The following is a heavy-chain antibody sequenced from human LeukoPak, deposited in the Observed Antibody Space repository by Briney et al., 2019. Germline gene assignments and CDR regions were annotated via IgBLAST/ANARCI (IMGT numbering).Heavy chain of an antibody. V-gene: IGHV3-23*01. CDR3: AKGDYDILTGSLGYFDY. CDR2: ISGSGGYT. Sequence: GGSLRLSCAASGFTFSSYAMSWVRQAPGKGLEWVSAISGSGGYTYYADSVKGRFTISRDNSKNTLYLQMNSLGAEDTAVYYCAKGDYDILTGSLGYFDYWGQGTLVTVSS. J-gene: IGHJ4*02. D-gene: IGHD3-9*01. CDR1: GFTFSSYA.